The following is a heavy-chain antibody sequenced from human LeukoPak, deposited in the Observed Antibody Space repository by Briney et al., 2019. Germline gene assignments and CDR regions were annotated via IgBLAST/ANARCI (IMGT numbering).Heavy chain of an antibody. CDR1: GFIFRNCD. CDR2: MPYDGSNK. V-gene: IGHV3-30-3*01. D-gene: IGHD2-15*01. CDR3: ARSIVEVVAASPVDY. J-gene: IGHJ4*02. Sequence: GGSLRLSCAGSGFIFRNCDMHWVRQAPGKGLEWLAVMPYDGSNKYYADSVKGRFTISRDNSKNTLYLQINSLRADDTAVYYCARSIVEVVAASPVDYWGQGTLVTVSS.